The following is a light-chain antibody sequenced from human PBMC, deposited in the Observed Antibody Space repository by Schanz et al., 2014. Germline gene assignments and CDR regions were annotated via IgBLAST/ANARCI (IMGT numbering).Light chain of an antibody. CDR3: QQYGSSPET. V-gene: IGKV3-20*01. Sequence: EIVLTQSPGTLSLSPGERATLSCRASQSVTSSDLAWHQQKPGQAPRLLIYAASSRATGIPDRFSGSGSGTDFTLTISGLEPEDFAVYYCQQYGSSPETFGQGTKVEFK. J-gene: IGKJ1*01. CDR2: AAS. CDR1: QSVTSSD.